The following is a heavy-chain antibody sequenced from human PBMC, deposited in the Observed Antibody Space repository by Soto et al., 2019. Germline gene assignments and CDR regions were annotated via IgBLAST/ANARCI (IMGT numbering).Heavy chain of an antibody. V-gene: IGHV1-69*01. CDR3: ARRWGLVS. CDR1: GGSLTSHP. Sequence: QMEQSGAEVRKPGSSVKVSCKPSGGSLTSHPIAWVRQAPGQGFEWMGGIIPIHGTTEYAPKFQGRVTITADEATPRATLALTGLTSEDTAVYYCARRWGLVSGGQGNLVTVSS. CDR2: IIPIHGTT. D-gene: IGHD3-16*01. J-gene: IGHJ4*02.